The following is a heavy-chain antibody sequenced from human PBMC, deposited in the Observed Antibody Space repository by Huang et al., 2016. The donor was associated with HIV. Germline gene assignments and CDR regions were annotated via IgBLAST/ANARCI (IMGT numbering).Heavy chain of an antibody. V-gene: IGHV3-30-3*01. CDR1: GFRVSNYA. J-gene: IGHJ3*02. CDR3: TREYTVAGAFDI. CDR2: ISNDGTTT. Sequence: QGQLVESGGGVVRPGRSLRLSCAASGFRVSNYAMHLVRQAPGKRLEWVTFISNDGTTTYYANSVKGRVTISRDNFKNTLYLQMNRLRGDDTAVYYCTREYTVAGAFDIWGQGTMVTVSS. D-gene: IGHD5-12*01.